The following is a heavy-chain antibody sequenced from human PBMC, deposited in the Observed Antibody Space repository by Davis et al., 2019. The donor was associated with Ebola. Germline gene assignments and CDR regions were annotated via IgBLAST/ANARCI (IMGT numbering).Heavy chain of an antibody. J-gene: IGHJ4*02. D-gene: IGHD1-14*01. CDR1: GFTFRSYA. CDR2: IRSDETDK. V-gene: IGHV3-30*02. Sequence: GESLKISCAASGFTFRSYAMHWVRQAPGKGLEWVSFIRSDETDKYYADSVKGRFTISRDNSKNTLYLQMNSLRAEDTAVYYCAKDGTGISDYWGQGTLVTVSS. CDR3: AKDGTGISDY.